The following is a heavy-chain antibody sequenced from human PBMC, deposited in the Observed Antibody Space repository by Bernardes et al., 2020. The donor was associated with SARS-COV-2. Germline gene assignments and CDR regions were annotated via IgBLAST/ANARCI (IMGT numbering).Heavy chain of an antibody. CDR2: INSAGTT. V-gene: IGHV3-23*01. J-gene: IGHJ3*01. CDR1: GFTFSSYW. D-gene: IGHD6-19*01. Sequence: GGSLRLSRAASGFTFSSYWMSWVRQAPGKGLEWFSAINSAGTTYYADSVKGRFTAARDNSKNTLYLQMDSLTSEDTAVYYCARVVSGPYVGADAFAVWGRGTTVTVSS. CDR3: ARVVSGPYVGADAFAV.